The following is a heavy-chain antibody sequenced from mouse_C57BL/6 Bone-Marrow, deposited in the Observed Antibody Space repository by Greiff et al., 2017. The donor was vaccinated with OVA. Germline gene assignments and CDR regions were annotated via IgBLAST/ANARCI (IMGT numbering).Heavy chain of an antibody. D-gene: IGHD2-3*01. Sequence: QVQLQQPGAELVKPGASVKVSCKASGYTFTSYWMHWVKQRPGQGLEWIGGIHPSDSDTNYNQKFKGKATLTVDKSSSTAYMQHSSLTSEDSAVYYCAVNGYCPYYYDMDYWGQGTSVTVSS. V-gene: IGHV1-74*01. CDR1: GYTFTSYW. CDR3: AVNGYCPYYYDMDY. CDR2: IHPSDSDT. J-gene: IGHJ4*01.